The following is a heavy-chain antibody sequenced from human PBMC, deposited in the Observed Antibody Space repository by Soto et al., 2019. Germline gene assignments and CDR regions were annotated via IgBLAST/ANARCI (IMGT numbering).Heavy chain of an antibody. D-gene: IGHD6-13*01. V-gene: IGHV3-30-3*01. CDR1: GFTFSSYA. J-gene: IGHJ6*02. CDR3: ARDGVAAAGLAGYYYGMDV. CDR2: ISYDGSNK. Sequence: GGSLRLSCAASGFTFSSYAMHWVRQAPGKGLEWVAVISYDGSNKYYADSVKGRFTISRDNSKNTLYLQMNSLRAEDTAVYYCARDGVAAAGLAGYYYGMDVWRQGTTVTVSS.